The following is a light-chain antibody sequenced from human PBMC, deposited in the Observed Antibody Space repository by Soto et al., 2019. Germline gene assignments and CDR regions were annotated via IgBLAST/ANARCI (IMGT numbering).Light chain of an antibody. Sequence: EDLLPQSQLSLPVTLGQPASISCRSSQSLLYSDGHTYLNWFQQRPGPSPRRLIFEVSKRDSGVADIFCGRSWGTDFTLKISMVYEEYVVVYCRMQSTWRPQTFGPGTKVDIK. CDR3: MQSTWRPQT. J-gene: IGKJ3*01. CDR1: QSLLYSDGHTY. V-gene: IGKV2-30*01. CDR2: EVS.